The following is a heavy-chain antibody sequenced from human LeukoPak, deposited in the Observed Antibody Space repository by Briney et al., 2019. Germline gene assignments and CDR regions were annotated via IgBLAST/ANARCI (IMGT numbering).Heavy chain of an antibody. J-gene: IGHJ5*02. D-gene: IGHD6-19*01. V-gene: IGHV4-34*01. CDR1: GGSFSGYY. CDR2: INHSGST. CDR3: ARVGPYSSGWLGVPNWFVP. Sequence: SETLSLTCAVYGGSFSGYYWSWIRQPPGKGLEWIGEINHSGSTNYNPSLKSRVTISVDTSKNQFSLKLSSVTAADTAVYYCARVGPYSSGWLGVPNWFVPGGERPLLSVP.